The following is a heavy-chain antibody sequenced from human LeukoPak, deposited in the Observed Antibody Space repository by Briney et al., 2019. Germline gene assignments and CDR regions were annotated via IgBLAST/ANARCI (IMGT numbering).Heavy chain of an antibody. CDR3: ARDRGVAGTQGAFDI. CDR2: ISYDGSNK. D-gene: IGHD6-19*01. V-gene: IGHV3-30-3*01. J-gene: IGHJ3*02. CDR1: GFTFSSYA. Sequence: GGSLRLSCAASGFTFSSYAMHWVRQAPGKGLEWVAVISYDGSNKYYADSVKGRFTISRDNSKNTLYLQMNSLRAEDTAVYYCARDRGVAGTQGAFDIWGQGTMVTVSS.